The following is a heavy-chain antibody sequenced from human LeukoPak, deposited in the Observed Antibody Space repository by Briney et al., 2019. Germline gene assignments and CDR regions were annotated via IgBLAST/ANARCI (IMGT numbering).Heavy chain of an antibody. J-gene: IGHJ4*02. CDR1: GGSISSYY. D-gene: IGHD4-17*01. CDR2: IYYSGST. CDR3: ARNRHDYGDHTFDY. Sequence: SETLSLTCTVSGGSISSYYWSWIRQPPGKGLEWIGYIYYSGSTYYNPSLKSRVTISVDTSKNQFSLKLSSVTAADTAVYYCARNRHDYGDHTFDYWGQGTLVTVSS. V-gene: IGHV4-59*12.